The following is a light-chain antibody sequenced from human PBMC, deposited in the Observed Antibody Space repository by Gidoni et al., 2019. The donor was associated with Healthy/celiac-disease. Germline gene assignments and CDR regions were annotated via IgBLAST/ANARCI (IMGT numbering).Light chain of an antibody. CDR1: QSVSSN. Sequence: EIVMTPTPATLSVPPGERATLSGRASQSVSSNLACYQQKPGQAPRILIYGASSRATGIPARFSGSGSGGALILTIISMQSEDFAVYYCQLYNNWLRKTFGQGTKVEIK. J-gene: IGKJ1*01. V-gene: IGKV3-15*01. CDR3: QLYNNWLRKT. CDR2: GAS.